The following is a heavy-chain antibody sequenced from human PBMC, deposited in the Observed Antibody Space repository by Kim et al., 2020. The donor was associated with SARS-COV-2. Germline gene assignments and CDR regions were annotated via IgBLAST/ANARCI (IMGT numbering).Heavy chain of an antibody. CDR2: GGT. CDR3: ARASVGFDY. V-gene: IGHV3-13*01. Sequence: GGTYYPGSVKGRFTISRENAKNSLYLQMDSLRAGDTAVYYCARASVGFDYWGQGTLVTVSS. J-gene: IGHJ4*02.